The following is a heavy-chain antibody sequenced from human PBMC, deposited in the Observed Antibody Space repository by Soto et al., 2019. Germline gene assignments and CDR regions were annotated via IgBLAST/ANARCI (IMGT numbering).Heavy chain of an antibody. V-gene: IGHV3-23*01. CDR1: GFTFTTYA. J-gene: IGHJ4*02. D-gene: IGHD1-26*01. CDR3: AKGLTLGAN. CDR2: ITKSGGGT. Sequence: GGSLRLSCAASGFTFTTYAMTWVRQAPGKGLVWVSTITKSGGGTSYVDSVRGRFTISRGNSKDMLYLQMNSLRAEDTAVYYCAKGLTLGANWGQGTLVTVSS.